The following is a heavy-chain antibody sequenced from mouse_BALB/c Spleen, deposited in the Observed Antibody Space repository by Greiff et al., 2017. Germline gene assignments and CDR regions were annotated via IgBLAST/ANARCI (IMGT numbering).Heavy chain of an antibody. Sequence: EVKLVESGGGLVKPGGSLKLSCAASGFTFSSYAMSWVRQTPEKRLEWVASISSGGSTYYPDSVKGRFTISRDNARNILYLQMSSLRSEDTAMYYCARDYYGYAPDYWGQGTTLTVSS. J-gene: IGHJ2*01. CDR3: ARDYYGYAPDY. CDR2: ISSGGST. D-gene: IGHD2-2*01. CDR1: GFTFSSYA. V-gene: IGHV5-6-5*01.